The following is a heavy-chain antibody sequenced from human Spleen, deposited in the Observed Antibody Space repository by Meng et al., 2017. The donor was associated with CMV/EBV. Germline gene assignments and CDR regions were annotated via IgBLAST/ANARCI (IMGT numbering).Heavy chain of an antibody. CDR3: ARTGAADAFYI. Sequence: GESLKISCAASGFTFSSYSMNWVRQAPGKGLEWVSSISSSSSYIYYADSVKGRFTISRDNAKNSLYLQMNSLRAEDTAVYYGARTGAADAFYIWGPGRMVTVSS. CDR2: ISSSSSYI. V-gene: IGHV3-21*01. J-gene: IGHJ3*02. D-gene: IGHD1-14*01. CDR1: GFTFSSYS.